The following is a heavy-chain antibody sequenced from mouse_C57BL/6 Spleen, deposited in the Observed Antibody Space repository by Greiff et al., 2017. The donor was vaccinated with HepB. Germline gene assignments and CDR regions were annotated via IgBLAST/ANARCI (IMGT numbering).Heavy chain of an antibody. CDR1: GFNIKDYY. CDR2: IDPEDGDT. V-gene: IGHV14-1*01. CDR3: TTGWDVAWFAY. Sequence: EVQLQQSGAELVRPGASVKLSCTASGFNIKDYYMHWVKQRPEQGLEWIGRIDPEDGDTEYAPKFQGNATMTADTSSNTAYLQLSSLTSEDTAVYYCTTGWDVAWFAYWGQGTLVTVSA. D-gene: IGHD4-1*01. J-gene: IGHJ3*01.